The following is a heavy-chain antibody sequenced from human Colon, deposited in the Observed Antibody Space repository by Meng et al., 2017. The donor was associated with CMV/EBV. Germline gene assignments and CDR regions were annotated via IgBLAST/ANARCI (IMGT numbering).Heavy chain of an antibody. V-gene: IGHV4-4*07. J-gene: IGHJ4*02. D-gene: IGHD3-10*01. CDR1: GASITSYY. CDR3: ARDSNLSGLAY. Sequence: QVQPRESGPGLVNPSETLSLTCTVSGASITSYYWSWIRQPAGKGLEWIGRVYISGNTNYNPSLKSRVTMSIDTSKNQLSLNIRSVTAADTAVYYCARDSNLSGLAYWGQGTLVTVSS. CDR2: VYISGNT.